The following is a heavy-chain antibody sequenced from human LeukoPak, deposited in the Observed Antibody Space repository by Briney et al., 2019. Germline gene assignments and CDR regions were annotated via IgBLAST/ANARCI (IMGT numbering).Heavy chain of an antibody. Sequence: PSETLSLTCAVYGGSFSGYYWSWIRQPPGKGLEWIGEINHSGSTNYNPSLKSRVTISVDTSKNQFSLKLSSVTAADTAVYYCAKYGSGSYVFDYWGQGTLVTVSS. V-gene: IGHV4-34*01. J-gene: IGHJ4*02. CDR1: GGSFSGYY. D-gene: IGHD3-10*01. CDR3: AKYGSGSYVFDY. CDR2: INHSGST.